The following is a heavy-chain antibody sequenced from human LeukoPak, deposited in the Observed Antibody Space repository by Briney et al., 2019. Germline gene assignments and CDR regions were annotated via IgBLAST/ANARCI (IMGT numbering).Heavy chain of an antibody. CDR2: ISSSGSTI. CDR1: GFTFSSYE. Sequence: GGSLRLSCAASGFTFSSYEMNWVRQAPGKGLEWVSYISSSGSTIYYADSVKGRFTISRDNSKNTLYLQMNSLRAEDTAVYYCARATVTTSTIEHAFDIWGQGTMVTVSS. V-gene: IGHV3-48*03. J-gene: IGHJ3*02. CDR3: ARATVTTSTIEHAFDI. D-gene: IGHD4-17*01.